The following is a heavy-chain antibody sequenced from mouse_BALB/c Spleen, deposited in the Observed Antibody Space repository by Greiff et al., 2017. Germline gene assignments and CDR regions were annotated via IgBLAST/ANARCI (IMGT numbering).Heavy chain of an antibody. CDR1: GFTFSSFG. V-gene: IGHV5-17*02. J-gene: IGHJ3*01. CDR2: ISSGSSTI. D-gene: IGHD1-2*01. Sequence: DVMLVESGGGLVQPGGSRKLSCAASGFTFSSFGMHWVRQAPEKGLEWVAYISSGSSTIYYADTVKGRFTISRDNPKNTLFLQMNSLRSEDTAMYDCARSEDYGYEGDPFAYWGQGTLVTVSA. CDR3: ARSEDYGYEGDPFAY.